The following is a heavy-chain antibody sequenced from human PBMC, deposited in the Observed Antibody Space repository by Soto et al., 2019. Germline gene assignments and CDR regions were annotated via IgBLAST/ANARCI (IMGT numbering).Heavy chain of an antibody. Sequence: QLQLQESGPGLVKPSETLSLTCTVSGGSISSSSYYWGWIRQPPGKGLEWIGSIYYSGSTYYNPSLKSRVTISVDTSKNQFSMKLSSVTAADTAVYYCARALVTYNAFDIWGQGTMVTVSS. CDR3: ARALVTYNAFDI. V-gene: IGHV4-39*01. CDR1: GGSISSSSYY. J-gene: IGHJ3*02. CDR2: IYYSGST. D-gene: IGHD2-21*02.